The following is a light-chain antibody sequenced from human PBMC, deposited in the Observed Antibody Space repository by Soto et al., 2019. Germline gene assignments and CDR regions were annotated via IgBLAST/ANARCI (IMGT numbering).Light chain of an antibody. Sequence: QSALTHPASLSGSPGQSITISCTGTSSDIGGYNYVSWYQQHPGKAPKLMIHDVSNRPSGVSNRFTGSKSGNTASLTISGLQAEDEADYYCSSYRASSTTPYVFGTGTKVTVL. CDR2: DVS. V-gene: IGLV2-14*03. CDR1: SSDIGGYNY. J-gene: IGLJ1*01. CDR3: SSYRASSTTPYV.